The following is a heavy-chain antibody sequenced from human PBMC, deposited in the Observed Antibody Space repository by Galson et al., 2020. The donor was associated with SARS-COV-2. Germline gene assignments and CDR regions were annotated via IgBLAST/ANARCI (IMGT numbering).Heavy chain of an antibody. D-gene: IGHD6-19*01. V-gene: IGHV3-48*02. CDR2: ISSSSSTI. J-gene: IGHJ1*01. CDR3: ARALYYSTGWREYFQD. Sequence: GESLKISCAASGFTFGDYSMNWVRQAPGKGLEWVSYISSSSSTIYYADSVKGRFTISRDNARNSLYLQMNSLRDGDTAVYYCARALYYSTGWREYFQDWGQGTLVTVSS. CDR1: GFTFGDYS.